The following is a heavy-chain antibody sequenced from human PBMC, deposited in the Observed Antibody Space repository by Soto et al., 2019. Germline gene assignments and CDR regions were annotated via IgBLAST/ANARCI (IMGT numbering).Heavy chain of an antibody. CDR3: ALSYYGSGWFDP. Sequence: PGGSLRLSCAASGFTFSDHYMDWVRQAPGKGLEWVGRTRNKANSYTTEYAASVKGRFTISRDDSKNSLYLQMNSLKTEDTAVYYCALSYYGSGWFDPWGQGTLVTVSS. CDR2: TRNKANSYTT. V-gene: IGHV3-72*01. J-gene: IGHJ5*02. D-gene: IGHD3-10*01. CDR1: GFTFSDHY.